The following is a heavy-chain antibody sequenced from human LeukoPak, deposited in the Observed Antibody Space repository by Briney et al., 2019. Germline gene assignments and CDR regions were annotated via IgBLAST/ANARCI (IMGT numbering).Heavy chain of an antibody. CDR3: AKGSYYYDSADYFDY. V-gene: IGHV3-7*01. J-gene: IGHJ4*02. D-gene: IGHD3-22*01. Sequence: GGSLRLSCAASGFTFSSYWMSWVRQAPGKGLQWVANIKQDGSEKYYVDSVKGRFTISRDDAKNSLYLQMNSLRAGDTAVYYCAKGSYYYDSADYFDYWGQGTLVTVSS. CDR1: GFTFSSYW. CDR2: IKQDGSEK.